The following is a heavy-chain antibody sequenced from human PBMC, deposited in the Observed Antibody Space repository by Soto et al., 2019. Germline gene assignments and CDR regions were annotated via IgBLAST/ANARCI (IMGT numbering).Heavy chain of an antibody. D-gene: IGHD2-21*02. CDR1: GYPFNTYY. V-gene: IGHV1-46*02. CDR3: ARGGHIAAVTDSFVS. J-gene: IGHJ4*02. CDR2: IHPSGGGS. Sequence: ASVKVSCKSSGYPFNTYYLRWVRQAPGQGLEWMGMIHPSGGGSTYAQKFLGRVTMTMDSSTSTVFMELTSLRSADTAVYYCARGGHIAAVTDSFVSWGQGTLVTVS.